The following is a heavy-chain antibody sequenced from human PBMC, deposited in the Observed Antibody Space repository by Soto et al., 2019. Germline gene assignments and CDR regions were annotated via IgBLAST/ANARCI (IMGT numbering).Heavy chain of an antibody. CDR2: INQSGST. V-gene: IGHV4-34*01. D-gene: IGHD2-15*01. CDR3: ATLISDY. CDR1: GESFSGYS. Sequence: QVQLQQWGAGLLKPSETLSLTCAVYGESFSGYSWSWIRQPPGKGPEWLGEINQSGSTNYNPSLKSRVTISLDTSKNPFSLRLSSVTAADSAIYYCATLISDYWGQGTLVIVSS. J-gene: IGHJ4*02.